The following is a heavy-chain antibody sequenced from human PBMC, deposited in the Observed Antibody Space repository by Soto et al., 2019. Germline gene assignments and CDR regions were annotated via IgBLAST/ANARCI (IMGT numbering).Heavy chain of an antibody. D-gene: IGHD6-13*01. V-gene: IGHV4-59*01. CDR1: GGSFSGYY. Sequence: SETLSLTCAVYGGSFSGYYWSWIRQPPGKGLEWIGYIYYSGSTNYNPSLKSRVTISVDTSKNQFSLKLSSVTAADTAVYYCASIAAAAPRGYYYYYGMDVWGQGTTVTVSS. CDR3: ASIAAAAPRGYYYYYGMDV. CDR2: IYYSGST. J-gene: IGHJ6*02.